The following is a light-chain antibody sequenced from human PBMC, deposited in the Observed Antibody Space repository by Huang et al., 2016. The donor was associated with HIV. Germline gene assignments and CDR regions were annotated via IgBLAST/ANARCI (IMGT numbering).Light chain of an antibody. V-gene: IGKV1-5*03. Sequence: DIQMTQSPSTLSASVGDRVPITCRASQSVTIWLAWFQQKPGKAPKLLIYKASTLESGVPSRFSGSGSGTEFTRTIDSLQPDDVATYYCQQYSRSATFGQGTKLEIK. J-gene: IGKJ2*01. CDR1: QSVTIW. CDR2: KAS. CDR3: QQYSRSAT.